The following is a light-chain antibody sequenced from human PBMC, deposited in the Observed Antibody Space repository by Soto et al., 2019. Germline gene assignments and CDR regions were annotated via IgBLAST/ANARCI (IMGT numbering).Light chain of an antibody. CDR2: GAS. Sequence: EIVLTQSPGTLSLSPGERATLSCRASHSVTRYVAWYQQKPGQAPRLLIYGASTRATGIPARFSGSGSGTEFTLTISSLQSEDFAVYYCQQRSNWPGTFGGGTKVDIK. CDR3: QQRSNWPGT. V-gene: IGKV3-11*01. CDR1: HSVTRY. J-gene: IGKJ4*01.